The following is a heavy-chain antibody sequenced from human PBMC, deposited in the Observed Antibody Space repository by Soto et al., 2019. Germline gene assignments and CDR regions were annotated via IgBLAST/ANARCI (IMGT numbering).Heavy chain of an antibody. Sequence: PSETLSLTCTVSGGSISSYYWSWIRQPPGKGLEWIGYIYYSGSTNYNPSLKSRVTISVDTSKNQFSLKLSSVTAADTAVYYCARLMTDNYYYYYYMDVWVKGTTVT. D-gene: IGHD2-21*02. V-gene: IGHV4-59*08. J-gene: IGHJ6*03. CDR1: GGSISSYY. CDR2: IYYSGST. CDR3: ARLMTDNYYYYYYMDV.